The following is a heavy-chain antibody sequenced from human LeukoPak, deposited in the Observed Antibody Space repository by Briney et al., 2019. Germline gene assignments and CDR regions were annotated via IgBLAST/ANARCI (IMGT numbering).Heavy chain of an antibody. Sequence: ASVKVSCKASGYTFTGYYMHWVRRAPGQGLEWIGWINPNSGGTNYAQKFQGRVTMTRDTSISTAYMELSRLRSDDTAVYYCARDGRAARLGDYWGQGTLVTVSS. CDR2: INPNSGGT. CDR1: GYTFTGYY. J-gene: IGHJ4*02. CDR3: ARDGRAARLGDY. D-gene: IGHD6-6*01. V-gene: IGHV1-2*02.